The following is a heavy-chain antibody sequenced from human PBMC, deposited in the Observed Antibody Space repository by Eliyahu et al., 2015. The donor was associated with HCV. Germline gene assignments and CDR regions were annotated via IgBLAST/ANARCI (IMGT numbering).Heavy chain of an antibody. J-gene: IGHJ4*02. Sequence: QVQLVESGGGVVQPGRSLXLACAASGFXXXNYGVHWVRQAQGPGKGLEWLAIMSYDGSNKFYADSVKGRFTISRDTSKNTVYLQMNSLRPEDTAVYYCAKGYSSGWYIHPAFDYWGQGSLVTVSS. V-gene: IGHV3-30*18. D-gene: IGHD6-19*01. CDR2: MSYDGSNK. CDR3: AKGYSSGWYIHPAFDY. CDR1: GFXXXNYG.